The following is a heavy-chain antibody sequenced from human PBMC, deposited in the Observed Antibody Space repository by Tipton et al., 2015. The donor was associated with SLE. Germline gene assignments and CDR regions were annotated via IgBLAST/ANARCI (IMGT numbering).Heavy chain of an antibody. Sequence: TLSLTCAVYGGSFSGYYWSWIRQPPGKGLEWIGEINHSGSTNYNPSLKSRVTISVDTSKNQFSLKLSSVTAADTAVYYRASRLTSSFDYWGQGTLVTVSS. CDR3: ASRLTSSFDY. J-gene: IGHJ4*02. V-gene: IGHV4-34*01. D-gene: IGHD2-2*01. CDR2: INHSGST. CDR1: GGSFSGYY.